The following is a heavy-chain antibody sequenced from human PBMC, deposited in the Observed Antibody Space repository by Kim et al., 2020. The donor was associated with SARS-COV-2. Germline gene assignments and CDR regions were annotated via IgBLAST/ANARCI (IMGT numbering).Heavy chain of an antibody. D-gene: IGHD1-26*01. V-gene: IGHV4-31*03. Sequence: SETLSLTCTVSGGSISSGGYYWSWIRQHPGKGLEWIGYIYYSGSTYYNPSLKSRVTISVDTSKNQFSLKLSSVTAADTAVYYCASTPTGRLGIYFDYWGQGTLVTVSS. CDR2: IYYSGST. CDR1: GGSISSGGYY. CDR3: ASTPTGRLGIYFDY. J-gene: IGHJ4*02.